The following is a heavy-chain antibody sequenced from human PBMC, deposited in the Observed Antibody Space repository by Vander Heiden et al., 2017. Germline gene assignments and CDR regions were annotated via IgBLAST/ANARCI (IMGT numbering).Heavy chain of an antibody. V-gene: IGHV3-15*01. D-gene: IGHD6-6*01. CDR3: TTDRGIARRPLFDY. J-gene: IGHJ4*02. CDR1: GLSFTNAW. Sequence: EVQLVESGGGLVKPGESLRLSCATTGLSFTNAWMGWGRQAPGRGLEWVGRIKSKADGGTTDYATPVKGRFTISTEDSKNTMFLQMRSLTTEDSAVYYCTTDRGIARRPLFDYWGQGTLVTVSS. CDR2: IKSKADGGTT.